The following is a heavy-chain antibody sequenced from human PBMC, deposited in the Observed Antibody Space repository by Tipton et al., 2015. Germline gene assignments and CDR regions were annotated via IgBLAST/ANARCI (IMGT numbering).Heavy chain of an antibody. CDR1: GGSISSDNSY. J-gene: IGHJ4*02. Sequence: TLSLTCTVSGGSISSDNSYWTWIRQPAGKGLEWIGRIYASGSTTYNPSLKSRVTMSLDTSKSQFSLNLTSVTAADTAVYYCARQTGFNWGQGTLVTVSS. CDR3: ARQTGFN. D-gene: IGHD3-10*01. V-gene: IGHV4-61*02. CDR2: IYASGST.